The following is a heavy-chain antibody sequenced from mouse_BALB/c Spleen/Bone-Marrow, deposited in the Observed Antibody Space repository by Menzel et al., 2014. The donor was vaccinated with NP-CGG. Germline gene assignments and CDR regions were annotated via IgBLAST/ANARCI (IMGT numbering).Heavy chain of an antibody. CDR1: GYGFTNYW. V-gene: IGHV1-5*01. CDR2: IYPGNSDT. J-gene: IGHJ1*01. Sequence: EVQLQQSGTVLARPGASVKMSCKASGYGFTNYWMRWVKQRPGQGLEWIGAIYPGNSDTTYNQKFKGKAKLTAVTSAGTAYMELSSLTNEDSAVYYYTRFGGTYDWYFDVWGAGTTVTVSS. CDR3: TRFGGTYDWYFDV. D-gene: IGHD1-1*02.